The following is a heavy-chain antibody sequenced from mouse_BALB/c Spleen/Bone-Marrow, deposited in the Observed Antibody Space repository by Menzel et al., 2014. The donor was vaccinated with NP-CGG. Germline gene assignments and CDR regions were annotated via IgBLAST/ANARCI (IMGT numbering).Heavy chain of an antibody. J-gene: IGHJ3*01. V-gene: IGHV1-31*01. CDR3: ASYDGGFAY. D-gene: IGHD2-12*01. CDR2: INPYNGAT. CDR1: GYSFTGYY. Sequence: EVQLQQSGPELVKPGASVKISCKASGYSFTGYYMHWVKQSHVKSPEWIGRINPYNGATSYNQNFKDKASLTVDKSSSTAYMELHSLTSEDSAVYYCASYDGGFAYWGQGTLVTVSA.